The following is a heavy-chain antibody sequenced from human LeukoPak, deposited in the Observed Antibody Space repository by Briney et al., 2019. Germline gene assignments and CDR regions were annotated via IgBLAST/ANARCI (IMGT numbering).Heavy chain of an antibody. CDR3: AKVRGKRAPVYGMDV. J-gene: IGHJ6*02. CDR2: ISYDGSNK. Sequence: GSLRLSCAASGFTFSSYGMHWVRQAPGKGLEWVAVISYDGSNKYYADSVKGRFTISRDNSKNTLYLQMNSLRAEDTAVYYCAKVRGKRAPVYGMDVWGQGTTATVSS. D-gene: IGHD3-3*01. V-gene: IGHV3-30*18. CDR1: GFTFSSYG.